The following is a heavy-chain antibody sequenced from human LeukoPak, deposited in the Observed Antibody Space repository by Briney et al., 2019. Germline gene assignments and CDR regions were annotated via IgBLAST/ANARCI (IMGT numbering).Heavy chain of an antibody. CDR3: ARHDLLPQCSSRNCPYGTWFDP. CDR2: INPLDSDI. J-gene: IGHJ5*02. Sequence: GESLKISCKGSRYSFSNYWIGWVRQTPGKGLEWMGIINPLDSDIRYSPSFQGQVTISVDKSTSTAWLQWSSLEAPDTATYYCARHDLLPQCSSRNCPYGTWFDPWGQGTLVTVSS. D-gene: IGHD2-2*01. V-gene: IGHV5-51*01. CDR1: RYSFSNYW.